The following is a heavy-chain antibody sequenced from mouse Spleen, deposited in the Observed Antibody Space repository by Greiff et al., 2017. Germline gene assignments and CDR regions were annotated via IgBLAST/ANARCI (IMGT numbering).Heavy chain of an antibody. CDR3: ARNLLLDAMDY. Sequence: VQLQQSGPGLVQPSQSLSITCTVSGFSLTSYGVHWVRQSPGKGLEWLGVIWSGGSTDYNAAFISRLSISKDNSKSQVFFKMNSLQANDTAIYYCARNLLLDAMDYWGQGTSVTVSS. V-gene: IGHV2-2*02. CDR2: IWSGGST. CDR1: GFSLTSYG. J-gene: IGHJ4*01.